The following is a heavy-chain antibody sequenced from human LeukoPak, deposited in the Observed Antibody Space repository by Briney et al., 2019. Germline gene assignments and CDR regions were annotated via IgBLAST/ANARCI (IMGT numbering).Heavy chain of an antibody. CDR1: GGSISSSSYY. CDR2: IYYSGST. V-gene: IGHV4-39*07. J-gene: IGHJ3*02. CDR3: ARGFADTSMNNAFDI. D-gene: IGHD5-18*01. Sequence: SETLSLTCTVSGGSISSSSYYWGWIRQPPGKGLEWIGSIYYSGSTYYNPSLKSRVTISVDTSKNQFSLKLSSVTAADTAVYYCARGFADTSMNNAFDIWGQGTMVTVSS.